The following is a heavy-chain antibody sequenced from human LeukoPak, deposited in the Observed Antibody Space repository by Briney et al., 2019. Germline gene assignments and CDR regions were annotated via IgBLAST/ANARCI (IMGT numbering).Heavy chain of an antibody. V-gene: IGHV3-30*02. CDR2: IRYDGSNK. Sequence: PGGALRLSRVAPGFSFSTYCMNWVRPAPGKGLGWVAFIRYDGSNKYYADSVKGRFTISRDKSKNTVYLQMNSLRAEDTAVYYCAKDGGDYDYYDYYMDVWGKGTTVTVSS. CDR1: GFSFSTYC. CDR3: AKDGGDYDYYDYYMDV. J-gene: IGHJ6*03. D-gene: IGHD4-17*01.